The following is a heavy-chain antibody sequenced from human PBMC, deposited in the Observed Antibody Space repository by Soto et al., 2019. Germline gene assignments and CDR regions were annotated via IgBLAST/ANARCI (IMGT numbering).Heavy chain of an antibody. CDR1: GGSISSYY. D-gene: IGHD5-12*01. J-gene: IGHJ4*02. CDR3: ARERRDGYKHYFDY. V-gene: IGHV4-59*01. CDR2: IYYSGST. Sequence: QVQLQESGPGLVKPSETLSLMCTVSGGSISSYYWSWIRQPPGKGLEWIGCIYYSGSTNYNPSLKSRVTISVDTSKNQFSLKLSSVTAADTAVYYCARERRDGYKHYFDYCGQGTLVTVSP.